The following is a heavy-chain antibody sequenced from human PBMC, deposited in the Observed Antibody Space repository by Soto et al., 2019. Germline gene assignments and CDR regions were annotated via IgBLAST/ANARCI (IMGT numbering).Heavy chain of an antibody. CDR3: ARYPGNYHYSYNAMHV. CDR1: GFTFSSYG. CDR2: IWYDGSNK. V-gene: IGHV3-33*08. Sequence: GGSLRLSCAASGFTFSSYGMHWVRQAPGKGLEWVAVIWYDGSNKYYADSVKGRFTISRDNSKNTLYLQMNSLRAEDTAVYYCARYPGNYHYSYNAMHVWGPATMVTVSS. J-gene: IGHJ6*02. D-gene: IGHD1-7*01.